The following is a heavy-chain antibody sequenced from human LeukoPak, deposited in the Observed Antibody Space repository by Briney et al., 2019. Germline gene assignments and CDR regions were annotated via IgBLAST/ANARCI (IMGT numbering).Heavy chain of an antibody. D-gene: IGHD4-17*01. CDR3: TTLDGDYAPDY. V-gene: IGHV3-15*04. J-gene: IGHJ4*02. Sequence: PGGSLRLSCAGSGFTLSNAWMSWVRQAPGKGLEWVGRMESKSDGGSTDYAAPVKGRFTISRDDSKNTLFLQINSLKTEDTAVYYCTTLDGDYAPDYWGQGTLVTVSS. CDR2: MESKSDGGST. CDR1: GFTLSNAW.